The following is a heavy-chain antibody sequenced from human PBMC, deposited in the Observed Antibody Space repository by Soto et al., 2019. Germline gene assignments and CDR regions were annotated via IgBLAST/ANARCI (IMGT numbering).Heavy chain of an antibody. V-gene: IGHV6-1*01. Sequence: QIQLQQSSPGLVKPSQTLSLTCAISGDTVSSNSASWNWIRQSPSSGFEWLGRTYYRSKWYSDYAISLKSRITINADTSKNQFSLQLSSVTPDDTAVYYCTRESVRGWSDFWGQGTLLTVSS. CDR3: TRESVRGWSDF. J-gene: IGHJ4*02. CDR1: GDTVSSNSAS. D-gene: IGHD6-19*01. CDR2: TYYRSKWYS.